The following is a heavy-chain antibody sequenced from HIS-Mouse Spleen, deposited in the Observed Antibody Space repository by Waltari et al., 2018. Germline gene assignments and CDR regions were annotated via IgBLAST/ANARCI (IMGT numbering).Heavy chain of an antibody. D-gene: IGHD7-27*01. CDR3: AKRRTNWGAYFDY. V-gene: IGHV3-23*01. CDR1: GFTFSSYA. Sequence: EVQLLESGGGLVQPGGSLRLSCAASGFTFSSYAMRWVRQAPGKGLERVSAISGSGGSTYYADSVKGRFTISRDNSKNTLYLQMNSLRAEDTAVYYCAKRRTNWGAYFDYWGQGTLVTVSS. J-gene: IGHJ4*02. CDR2: ISGSGGST.